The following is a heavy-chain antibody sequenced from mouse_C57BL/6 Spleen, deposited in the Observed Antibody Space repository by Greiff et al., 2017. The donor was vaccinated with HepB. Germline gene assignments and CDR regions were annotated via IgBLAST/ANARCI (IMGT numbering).Heavy chain of an antibody. CDR3: ASLYYYGSSDWYFDV. CDR1: GFTFSSYT. D-gene: IGHD1-1*01. J-gene: IGHJ1*03. Sequence: EVQRVESGGGLVKPGGSLKLSCAASGFTFSSYTMSWVRQTPEKRLEWVATISGGGGNTYYPDSVKGRFTISRDNAKNTLYLQMSSLRSEDTALYYCASLYYYGSSDWYFDVWGTGTTVTVSS. V-gene: IGHV5-9*01. CDR2: ISGGGGNT.